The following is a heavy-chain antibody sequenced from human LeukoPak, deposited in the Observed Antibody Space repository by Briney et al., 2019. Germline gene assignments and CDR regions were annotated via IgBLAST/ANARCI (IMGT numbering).Heavy chain of an antibody. CDR1: GSTFRNYG. Sequence: RGSLRLSCAVSGSTFRNYGMSWVRQAPGKGLEWVSSINNSGGATYYADSVKGRFTISRDNSKNTLYLQMNSLRVEDTAVYYCAKSDTPWGSWYYFDSWGQGTLVTVSS. J-gene: IGHJ4*02. CDR2: INNSGGAT. V-gene: IGHV3-23*01. CDR3: AKSDTPWGSWYYFDS. D-gene: IGHD6-13*01.